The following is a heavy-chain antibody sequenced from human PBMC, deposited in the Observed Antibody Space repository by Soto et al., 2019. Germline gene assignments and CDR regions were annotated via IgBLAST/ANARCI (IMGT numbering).Heavy chain of an antibody. Sequence: ASVKVSCEVSGYTLTELSMHWVRQAPGKGLEWMGGFDPEDGETIYAQKFRGRVTMTEDTSTDTAYMELSSLRSEDTAVYYCATISSGTTWFYSYRIDLCAQGSTVPVSS. J-gene: IGHJ6*02. CDR2: FDPEDGET. CDR3: ATISSGTTWFYSYRIDL. D-gene: IGHD1-7*01. V-gene: IGHV1-24*01. CDR1: GYTLTELS.